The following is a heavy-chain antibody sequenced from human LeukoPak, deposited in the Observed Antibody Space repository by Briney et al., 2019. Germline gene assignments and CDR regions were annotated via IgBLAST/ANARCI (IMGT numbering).Heavy chain of an antibody. V-gene: IGHV3-23*01. CDR2: ISGSGGIT. CDR1: GFTFSSYA. CDR3: ASQSFARFDP. D-gene: IGHD3-16*01. Sequence: PGGSLRLSCAASGFTFSSYAMSWVRQAPGKGLEWVSVISGSGGITYYEDSVKGRFTISRDNSKNTLYLQMNSLRVEDTAVYYCASQSFARFDPWGQGTLVTVSS. J-gene: IGHJ5*02.